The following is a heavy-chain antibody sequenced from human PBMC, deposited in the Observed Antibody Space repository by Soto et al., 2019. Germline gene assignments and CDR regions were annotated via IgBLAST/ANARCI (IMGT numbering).Heavy chain of an antibody. CDR3: ATYQGNSGDNVCFHAFDI. V-gene: IGHV4-61*01. D-gene: IGHD4-17*01. J-gene: IGHJ3*02. Sequence: SETLSLTCTVSVGSISSSSYSWSWIRQNPGKGLEWIGYIYYTGSTNYNPSLQSHVAISMITSKNQFSLNLSSVTAAYTDVLYCATYQGNSGDNVCFHAFDIWGEGSMVTFSS. CDR1: VGSISSSSYS. CDR2: IYYTGST.